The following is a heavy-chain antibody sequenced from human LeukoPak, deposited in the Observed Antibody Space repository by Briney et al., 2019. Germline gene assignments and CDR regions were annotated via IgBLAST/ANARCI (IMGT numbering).Heavy chain of an antibody. CDR3: ARDLAYCSGSSCSHGEEFDL. V-gene: IGHV3-74*01. CDR2: IKSDGTTT. D-gene: IGHD2-15*01. J-gene: IGHJ4*02. CDR1: GFTFISYW. Sequence: PGGSLRLSCVASGFTFISYWMDWGRQVPGKGLFWVSRIKSDGTTTNYADSVKGRFTISRDNVKNTLYLQMNSLRVEDTAVYYCARDLAYCSGSSCSHGEEFDLWGQGTLVTVSS.